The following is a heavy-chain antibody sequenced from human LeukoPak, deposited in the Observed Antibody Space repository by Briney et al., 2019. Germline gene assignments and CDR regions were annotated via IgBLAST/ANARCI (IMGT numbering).Heavy chain of an antibody. J-gene: IGHJ4*02. CDR1: GYTFTSYG. D-gene: IGHD2-21*02. Sequence: ASVKVSCKASGYTFTSYGISWVRQAPGQGLEWMGWISAYNGNTNYAQKLQGRVTMTTDTSTSTAYMELRSLRSNDTAVYYCAREENCGGDCPLATHGVDYWGQGTLVTVSS. CDR2: ISAYNGNT. V-gene: IGHV1-18*01. CDR3: AREENCGGDCPLATHGVDY.